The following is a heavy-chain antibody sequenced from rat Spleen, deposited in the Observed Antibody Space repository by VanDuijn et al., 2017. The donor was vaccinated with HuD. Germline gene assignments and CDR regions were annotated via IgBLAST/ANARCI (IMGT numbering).Heavy chain of an antibody. J-gene: IGHJ2*01. Sequence: EVQLVESGGGLVQPGRSLKLSCAASGFTFCSFPMAWVRQATKNGLEWVASISSGGSGTYYPESVKGIFTISRDNAKSTLYLQMDSLRSEDTASYYCARHLIPGYFDYWCQGVMVTVSS. V-gene: IGHV5-25*01. CDR1: GFTFCSFP. CDR3: ARHLIPGYFDY. D-gene: IGHD1-4*01. CDR2: ISSGGSGT.